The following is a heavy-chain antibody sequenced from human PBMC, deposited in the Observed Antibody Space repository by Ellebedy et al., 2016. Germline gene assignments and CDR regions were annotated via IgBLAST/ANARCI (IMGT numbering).Heavy chain of an antibody. Sequence: SETLSLTXSVSGGSISNYYWGWIRQPPGKGLEWIGYIYNSGSTYYNPSLKSRVTISVDTSKNQFSLKLSSVTAADTAVYYCARAPATYYYDSSGYYIDYWGQGTLVTVSS. V-gene: IGHV4-4*09. J-gene: IGHJ4*02. CDR1: GGSISNYY. D-gene: IGHD3-22*01. CDR3: ARAPATYYYDSSGYYIDY. CDR2: IYNSGST.